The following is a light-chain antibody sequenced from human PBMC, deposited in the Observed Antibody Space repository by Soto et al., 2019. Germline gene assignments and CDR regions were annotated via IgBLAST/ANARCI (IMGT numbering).Light chain of an antibody. CDR2: DVN. J-gene: IGLJ2*01. Sequence: QSALTQPRSVSGSPGQSVTISCTGTSSDVGGYNYVSWYQQHPGKAPKLMIYDVNKRPSGVPDRFSGSKSGNTASLTISGLQDEDEADYYCCSFVDSYTLIFGGGTKLTVL. CDR3: CSFVDSYTLI. CDR1: SSDVGGYNY. V-gene: IGLV2-11*01.